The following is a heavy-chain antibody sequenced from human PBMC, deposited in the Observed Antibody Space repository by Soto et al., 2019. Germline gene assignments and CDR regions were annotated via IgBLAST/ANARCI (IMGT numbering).Heavy chain of an antibody. V-gene: IGHV1-8*01. Sequence: ASVKVSCKASGYTFTSYDINWVRQATGQGLEWMGWVNPNSGNTGYAQKFQGRVTMTRNTSISTAYMELSSLRSEDTAVYYCARGRHYDFWSGYYRDNWFDPWGQGTLVTGSS. CDR3: ARGRHYDFWSGYYRDNWFDP. J-gene: IGHJ5*02. CDR2: VNPNSGNT. D-gene: IGHD3-3*01. CDR1: GYTFTSYD.